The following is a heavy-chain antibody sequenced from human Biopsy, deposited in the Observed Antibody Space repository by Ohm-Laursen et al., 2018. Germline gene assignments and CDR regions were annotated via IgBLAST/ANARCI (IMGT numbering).Heavy chain of an antibody. CDR1: GDSISSYY. V-gene: IGHV4-59*01. Sequence: SDTLSLTCTVFGDSISSYYWSWIRQPPGKGLVWIGYVNYTGSTDYNPSLQSRVTISVDTSKNHFSLRLRSVTAADTAIYYCARDRGFYSDRTVPGYFDLWGRGTLVTVSS. D-gene: IGHD3-22*01. CDR2: VNYTGST. J-gene: IGHJ2*01. CDR3: ARDRGFYSDRTVPGYFDL.